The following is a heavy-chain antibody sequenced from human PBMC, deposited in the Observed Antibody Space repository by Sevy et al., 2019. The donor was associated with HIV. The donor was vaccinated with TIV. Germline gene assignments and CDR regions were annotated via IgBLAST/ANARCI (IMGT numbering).Heavy chain of an antibody. V-gene: IGHV4-4*07. CDR3: ARDTTITMVRGVNQYYYGMDV. CDR1: GGSISSYY. Sequence: SETLSLTCTVSGGSISSYYWSWIRQPAGKGLEWIGRIYTSGSTNYNPSLKSRVTMSVDTSKNQFSLKLSSVTAADTAEYYCARDTTITMVRGVNQYYYGMDVWGQGTTVTVSS. J-gene: IGHJ6*02. CDR2: IYTSGST. D-gene: IGHD3-10*01.